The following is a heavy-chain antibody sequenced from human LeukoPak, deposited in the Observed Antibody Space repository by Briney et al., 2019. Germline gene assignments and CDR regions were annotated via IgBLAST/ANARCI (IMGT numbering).Heavy chain of an antibody. CDR2: INSDGSST. CDR3: AKDYGGNSGNLQH. V-gene: IGHV3-74*01. J-gene: IGHJ1*01. Sequence: GGSLRLSCAASGFTFSSYWMHWVRQAPGKGLVWVSRINSDGSSTSYADSVKGRFTISRDNAKNTLYLQMHSLRDEDTAVYYCAKDYGGNSGNLQHWGQGTLVTVSS. D-gene: IGHD4-23*01. CDR1: GFTFSSYW.